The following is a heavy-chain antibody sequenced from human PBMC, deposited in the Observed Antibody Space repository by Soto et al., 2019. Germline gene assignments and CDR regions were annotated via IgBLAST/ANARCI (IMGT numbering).Heavy chain of an antibody. D-gene: IGHD2-2*01. CDR3: XXXXXXXQLNFDY. CDR1: GYTFTSYA. CDR2: INAGNGNT. Sequence: QVQLVQSGAEVKKPGASVKVSCKASGYTFTSYAMHWVRQAPGQRLEWMGWINAGNGNTKYSQKFXXXVXXTRDXXASTAXXELSSLRSEDXAVYXXXXXXXXXQLNFDYWGQGTLVTVSS. V-gene: IGHV1-3*01. J-gene: IGHJ4*02.